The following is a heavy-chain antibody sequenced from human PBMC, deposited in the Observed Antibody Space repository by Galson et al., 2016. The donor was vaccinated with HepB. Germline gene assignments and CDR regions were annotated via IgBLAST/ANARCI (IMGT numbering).Heavy chain of an antibody. CDR1: GFTFDDYT. V-gene: IGHV3-9*01. CDR2: LSWKRGSI. CDR3: AKDLADSSAYSRVYQFYGLDV. D-gene: IGHD3-22*01. Sequence: SLRLSCAASGFTFDDYTMHWVRQAPGKGLEWVSGLSWKRGSIGYADSVKGRFTISRDNAKNSLYLQMNSLRAEDTALYYCAKDLADSSAYSRVYQFYGLDVWGQGTTVTVSS. J-gene: IGHJ6*02.